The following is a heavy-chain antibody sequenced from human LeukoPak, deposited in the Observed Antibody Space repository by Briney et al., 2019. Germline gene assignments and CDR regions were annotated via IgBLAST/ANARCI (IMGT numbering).Heavy chain of an antibody. CDR3: ATPQQLWFGDLYRGGAFDI. J-gene: IGHJ3*02. CDR2: FDPEDGET. Sequence: ASVKVSCKVSGYTLTELSMHWVRQVPGKGLEWMGGFDPEDGETIYAQRFQGRVTMTEDTSTDTAYMELSSLRSDDTAVYYCATPQQLWFGDLYRGGAFDIWGQGTLVTVSS. CDR1: GYTLTELS. D-gene: IGHD3-10*01. V-gene: IGHV1-24*01.